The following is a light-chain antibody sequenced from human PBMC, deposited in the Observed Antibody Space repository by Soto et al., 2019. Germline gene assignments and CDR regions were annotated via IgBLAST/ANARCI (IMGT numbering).Light chain of an antibody. CDR2: EVN. J-gene: IGLJ1*01. CDR1: SSDVGGYNY. V-gene: IGLV2-8*01. CDR3: SSYAGSNNFRV. Sequence: QSALTQPPSASGSPGQSVTISCTGTSSDVGGYNYVSWYQQHPGKAPKLMIYEVNKRPSGVPDRFSGSKSANTASLTVSGLQAEEEADYYCSSYAGSNNFRVFGTGTKLTVL.